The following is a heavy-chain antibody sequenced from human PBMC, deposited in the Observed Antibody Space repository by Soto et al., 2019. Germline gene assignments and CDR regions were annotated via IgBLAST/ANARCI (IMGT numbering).Heavy chain of an antibody. CDR1: GYTFTSYA. Sequence: SVKVSCKASGYTFTSYAMHWVRQAPGQRLEWMGGIIPIFGTANYAQKFQGRVTITADESTSTAYMELSSLRSEDTAVYYCARGERIQLWLRDWGQGTLVTVSS. J-gene: IGHJ4*02. V-gene: IGHV1-69*13. CDR3: ARGERIQLWLRD. CDR2: IIPIFGTA. D-gene: IGHD5-18*01.